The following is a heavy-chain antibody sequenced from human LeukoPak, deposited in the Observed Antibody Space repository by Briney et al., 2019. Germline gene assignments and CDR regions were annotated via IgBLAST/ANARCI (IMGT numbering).Heavy chain of an antibody. CDR3: ARGGGYQVDDAFDL. CDR1: GFISSSWS. CDR2: LSSRGTI. Sequence: GGSLRLSCSASGFISSSWSVNWVRQAPGKGQECVSHLSSRGTIFYAVSVKGRFTISRDNADNSLSLKMNSVRVEDTAVYYCARGGGYQVDDAFDLWGQGTMVIVSS. V-gene: IGHV3-48*01. D-gene: IGHD3-22*01. J-gene: IGHJ3*01.